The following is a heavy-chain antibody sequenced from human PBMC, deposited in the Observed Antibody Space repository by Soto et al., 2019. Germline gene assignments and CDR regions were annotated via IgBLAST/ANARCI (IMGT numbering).Heavy chain of an antibody. Sequence: PSETLSLTYTVSGASINSNVHCWGWVRQSPGKGLEWIASVFYTGSPYHNPSLESRVSISVDTSDNQFSLKVTSVTAADTGIYYCARHPFGGYAFDSWGQGTLVTVSS. CDR1: GASINSNVHC. V-gene: IGHV4-39*01. J-gene: IGHJ4*02. D-gene: IGHD3-16*01. CDR2: VFYTGSP. CDR3: ARHPFGGYAFDS.